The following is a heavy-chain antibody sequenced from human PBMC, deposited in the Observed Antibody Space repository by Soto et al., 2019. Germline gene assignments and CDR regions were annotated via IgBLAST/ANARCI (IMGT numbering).Heavy chain of an antibody. J-gene: IGHJ6*02. V-gene: IGHV4-38-2*01. Sequence: SETLSLTCAVSGYSIGSGYYWSWLRQSPGKGLEWIGSIYHAGSVYYNPSLNGRVALSMDTSKNHFSLKLTSVTAADTAVYYCARTFDYYGMDVWGQGTTVTVSS. CDR2: IYHAGSV. CDR1: GYSIGSGYY. CDR3: ARTFDYYGMDV.